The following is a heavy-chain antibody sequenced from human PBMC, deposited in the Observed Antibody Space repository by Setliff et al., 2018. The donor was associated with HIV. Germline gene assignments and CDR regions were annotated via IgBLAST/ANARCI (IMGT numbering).Heavy chain of an antibody. CDR3: ARDRGSWYTVGVGTGYMDV. CDR1: GYPIIEAYY. J-gene: IGHJ6*03. CDR2: IFRGVTT. V-gene: IGHV4-38-2*02. Sequence: SETLSLTCAVSGYPIIEAYYWLWIRQSPTKGLEYIGIIFRGVTTYYNPSLRSRVALSMDKSKNQFSLKLSSVTAADTAVYYCARDRGSWYTVGVGTGYMDVWGKGTTVTVSS. D-gene: IGHD6-13*01.